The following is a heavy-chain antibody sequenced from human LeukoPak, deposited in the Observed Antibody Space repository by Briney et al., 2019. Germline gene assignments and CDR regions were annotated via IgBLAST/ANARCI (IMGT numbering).Heavy chain of an antibody. CDR2: INHSRST. V-gene: IGHV4-34*01. D-gene: IGHD4-23*01. Sequence: SETLSLTCAVYGGSFSGYYWSWIRQPPGKGLEWIGEINHSRSTNYNPSLKSRVTISVDTSKDQFSLKLSSVTAADTAVYYCARVKNYGGKPRYYMDGWGKGTTVTVSS. J-gene: IGHJ6*03. CDR3: ARVKNYGGKPRYYMDG. CDR1: GGSFSGYY.